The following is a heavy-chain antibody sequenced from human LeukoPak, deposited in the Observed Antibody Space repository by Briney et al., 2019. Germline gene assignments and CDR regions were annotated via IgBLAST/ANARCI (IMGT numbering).Heavy chain of an antibody. CDR1: GFTFSSYA. Sequence: PGGSLRLSCAASGFTFSSYAMSWVRQAPGKGLEWVSIIYSGGDTYYADSVKGRFTISRDNSKNTLYLQMNSLRAEDTAVYYCARDKADSSAYHYWGQGTLVTVSS. V-gene: IGHV3-23*03. CDR3: ARDKADSSAYHY. J-gene: IGHJ4*02. CDR2: IYSGGDT. D-gene: IGHD3-22*01.